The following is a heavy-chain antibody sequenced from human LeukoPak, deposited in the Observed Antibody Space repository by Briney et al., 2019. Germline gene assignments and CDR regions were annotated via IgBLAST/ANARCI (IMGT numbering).Heavy chain of an antibody. CDR1: GYTFTSYG. D-gene: IGHD4-11*01. CDR2: ISAYNGNT. V-gene: IGHV1-18*01. Sequence: ASVKVSCKASGYTFTSYGISWVRQAPGQGLEWMGWISAYNGNTNYAQKLQGRVTMTTDTSTSTAYMELRSLRSDDTAVYYCARGGLLTTVTTFPYYYYYYMDVWGKGTTVTVS. J-gene: IGHJ6*03. CDR3: ARGGLLTTVTTFPYYYYYYMDV.